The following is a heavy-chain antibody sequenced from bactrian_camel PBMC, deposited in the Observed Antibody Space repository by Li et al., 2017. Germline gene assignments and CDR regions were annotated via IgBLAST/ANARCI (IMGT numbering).Heavy chain of an antibody. D-gene: IGHD2*01. Sequence: QLVESGGGSVQAGGSLRLSCQISGYTQRAVCMAWFRQAPGNEREGVASFDSAGTTTYADSVKGRSTISRDNAKNTLYLQLNSLKTEDTAMYYCSKGLFRVVCPSADCGQGTQVTV. CDR1: GYTQRAVC. CDR2: FDSAGTT. CDR3: SKGLFRVVCPSAD. V-gene: IGHV3S53*01. J-gene: IGHJ4*01.